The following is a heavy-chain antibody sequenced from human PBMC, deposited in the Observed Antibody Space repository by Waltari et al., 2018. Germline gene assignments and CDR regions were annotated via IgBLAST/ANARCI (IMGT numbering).Heavy chain of an antibody. CDR2: INGGNGIT. CDR1: GHSFRTYA. D-gene: IGHD2-21*02. J-gene: IGHJ5*02. CDR3: ARSVADCVGDCKEDL. V-gene: IGHV1-3*01. Sequence: QVQLEQSGADVKKPGASVRLSCTPSGHSFRTYAIHWFRQAPGQSLEWLGWINGGNGITPYSEWFRHRVSFTRDTSASTAYMELRGLTFDDTSVYYCARSVADCVGDCKEDLWGQGTLVTVSS.